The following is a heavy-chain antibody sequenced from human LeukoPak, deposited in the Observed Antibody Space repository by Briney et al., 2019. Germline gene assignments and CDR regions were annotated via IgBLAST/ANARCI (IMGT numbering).Heavy chain of an antibody. V-gene: IGHV3-23*01. D-gene: IGHD6-19*01. CDR3: AKMVHTEQWLVPFDY. CDR2: ISGSGGST. Sequence: GGTLRLSCAVSGLTVSSSFMSCVRRAPGKGLEWVSTISGSGGSTYYADSVKGRFTISRDNSKNTLYLQMNSLRAEDTAVYYCAKMVHTEQWLVPFDYWGQGTLVTVSS. CDR1: GLTVSSSF. J-gene: IGHJ4*02.